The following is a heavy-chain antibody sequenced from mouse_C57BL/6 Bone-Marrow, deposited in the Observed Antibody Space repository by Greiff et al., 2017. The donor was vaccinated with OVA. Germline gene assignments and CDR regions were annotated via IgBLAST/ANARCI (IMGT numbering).Heavy chain of an antibody. Sequence: VQLQQPGAELVRPGSSVKLSCKASGYTFTSYWMDWVKQRPGQGLEWIGNIYPSDSETHYNQKFKDKATLTVDKSSSTAYMQLSSLTSEDSAVYYCARGGGYDGQFAYWGQGTLVTVSA. V-gene: IGHV1-61*01. D-gene: IGHD2-3*01. CDR3: ARGGGYDGQFAY. CDR2: IYPSDSET. J-gene: IGHJ3*01. CDR1: GYTFTSYW.